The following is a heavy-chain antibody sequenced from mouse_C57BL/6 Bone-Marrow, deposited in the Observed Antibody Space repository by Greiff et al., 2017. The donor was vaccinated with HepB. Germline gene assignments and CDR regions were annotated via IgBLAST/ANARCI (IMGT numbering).Heavy chain of an antibody. D-gene: IGHD1-1*01. CDR3: ANYYGSSHWYFDV. J-gene: IGHJ1*03. CDR1: GYTFTSYW. V-gene: IGHV1-74*01. CDR2: IYPSDSDT. Sequence: QVQLQQPGAELVKPGASVKVSCKASGYTFTSYWMHWVKQRPGQGLEWIGRIYPSDSDTNYNQKFKGKATLTVDKSSSTAYMQLSSLTSEDTAVYYCANYYGSSHWYFDVWGTGTTVTVSS.